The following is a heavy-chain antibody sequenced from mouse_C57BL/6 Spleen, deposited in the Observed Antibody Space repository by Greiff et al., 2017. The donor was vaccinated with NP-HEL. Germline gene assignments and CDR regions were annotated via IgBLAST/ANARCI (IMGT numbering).Heavy chain of an antibody. CDR1: GYAFSSSW. CDR3: AREENYYGSDV. CDR2: IYPGDGDT. J-gene: IGHJ1*03. Sequence: QVQLKQSGPELVKPGASVKISCKASGYAFSSSWMNWVKQRPGKGLEWIGRIYPGDGDTNYNGKFKGKATLTADKSSSTAYMQLSSLTSEDSAVYFCAREENYYGSDVWGTGTTVTVSS. D-gene: IGHD1-1*01. V-gene: IGHV1-82*01.